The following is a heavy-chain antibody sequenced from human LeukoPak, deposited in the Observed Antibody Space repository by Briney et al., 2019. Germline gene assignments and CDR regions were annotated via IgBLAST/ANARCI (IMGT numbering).Heavy chain of an antibody. Sequence: PGESLRLSCAASGFTFSSYSMNWVRQAPGKGLEWVSSISSSSSYIYYADSVKGRFTISRDNAKNSLYLQMNSLRAEDTAVYYCARDQEWELLPFDYWGQGTLVTVSS. CDR3: ARDQEWELLPFDY. CDR2: ISSSSSYI. J-gene: IGHJ4*02. CDR1: GFTFSSYS. V-gene: IGHV3-21*01. D-gene: IGHD1-26*01.